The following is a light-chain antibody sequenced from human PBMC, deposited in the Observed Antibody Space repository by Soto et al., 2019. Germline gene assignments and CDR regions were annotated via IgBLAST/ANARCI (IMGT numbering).Light chain of an antibody. J-gene: IGKJ2*01. Sequence: DIVMTQSPLSLPVTPGEPASISCRSSQSLLHSNGYNYLDWYLQKPGQSPQLLIYLGSNRASGVPGRFSGRGSGTDFTLKISRVEAEDVGVYYGMQDLQSPPVTFGQGTKLDIK. V-gene: IGKV2-28*01. CDR3: MQDLQSPPVT. CDR2: LGS. CDR1: QSLLHSNGYNY.